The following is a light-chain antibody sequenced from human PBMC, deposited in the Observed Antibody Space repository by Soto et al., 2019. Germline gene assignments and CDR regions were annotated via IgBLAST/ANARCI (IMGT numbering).Light chain of an antibody. CDR2: DAS. CDR1: QSVSTY. V-gene: IGKV3-11*01. J-gene: IGKJ5*01. CDR3: HQRSNWPPLIT. Sequence: EIVLTQSPATLSLSPGERATLSCRASQSVSTYLAWYQQKPGQAPRLLIYDASKRATGIPARIRGGGSGTDFTLTISILEPEDFAVYYCHQRSNWPPLITFGQGTRLEIK.